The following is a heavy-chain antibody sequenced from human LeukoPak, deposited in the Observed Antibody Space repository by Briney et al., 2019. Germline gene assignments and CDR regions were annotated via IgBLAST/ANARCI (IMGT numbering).Heavy chain of an antibody. J-gene: IGHJ2*01. D-gene: IGHD3-10*01. V-gene: IGHV4-61*05. CDR1: GGSISSSSYY. CDR3: ARRRMVLYWYFDL. CDR2: IYSSGNT. Sequence: PSETLSLTCTVSGGSISSSSYYWSWIRQPPGKGLEWIGYIYSSGNTNYNPSLKSRVTISVDSSKNQFSLKLSSVTAADTAVYYCARRRMVLYWYFDLWGRGTLVTVSS.